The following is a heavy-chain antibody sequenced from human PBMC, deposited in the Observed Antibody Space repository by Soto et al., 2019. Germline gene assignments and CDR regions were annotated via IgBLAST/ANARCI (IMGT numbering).Heavy chain of an antibody. CDR1: GYSFTSYW. V-gene: IGHV5-51*01. CDR3: ARPHGDYYSGMDV. CDR2: IYPGDSDT. J-gene: IGHJ6*02. D-gene: IGHD4-17*01. Sequence: PGESLKISCKGSGYSFTSYWIGWVRQMPGKGLEGMGSIYPGDSDTRYSTSFQGQVTISAAKSISTAYLQWSSLKASDTAMYYCARPHGDYYSGMDVWGQGTTVTVSS.